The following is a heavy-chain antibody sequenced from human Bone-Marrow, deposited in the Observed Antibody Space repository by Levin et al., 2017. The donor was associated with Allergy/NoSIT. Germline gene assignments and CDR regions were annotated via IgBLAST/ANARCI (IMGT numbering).Heavy chain of an antibody. CDR1: GASVRAYY. CDR3: ARDDEDDPHPDIDH. V-gene: IGHV4-59*02. Sequence: PSETLSLTCTVSGASVRAYYWSWIRQPPGKTLEWIGNVHYSRTSNYNPSLRSRVTMSVDTSKNQVSLQLRSVTAADTAVYYCARDDEDDPHPDIDHWGQEALVTVSP. D-gene: IGHD2-15*01. CDR2: VHYSRTS. J-gene: IGHJ4*02.